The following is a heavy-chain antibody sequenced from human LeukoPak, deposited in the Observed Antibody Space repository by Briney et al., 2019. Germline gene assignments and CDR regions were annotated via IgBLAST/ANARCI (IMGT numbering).Heavy chain of an antibody. D-gene: IGHD5-12*01. V-gene: IGHV1-69*13. J-gene: IGHJ6*02. CDR1: GGTFSSYA. CDR3: ARDPGYSGYDYLLYYYYYGMDV. Sequence: SVKVSCKASGGTFSSYAISWVRQAPGQGLEWMGGIIPIFGTANYAQKFQGRVTITADESTSTAYMELSSLRSEDTAVYYCARDPGYSGYDYLLYYYYYGMDVWGQGTTVTVPS. CDR2: IIPIFGTA.